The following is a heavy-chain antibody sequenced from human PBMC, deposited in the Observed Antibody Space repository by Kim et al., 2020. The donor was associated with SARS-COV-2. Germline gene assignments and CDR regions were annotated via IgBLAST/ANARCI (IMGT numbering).Heavy chain of an antibody. Sequence: YEDSVTCQFTIYRDKSKNTLYMKMSSLGTEDTAEYYCARDPTPHTSGWNYWGQGTLVTVSS. V-gene: IGHV3-23*01. CDR3: ARDPTPHTSGWNY. J-gene: IGHJ4*02. D-gene: IGHD6-19*01.